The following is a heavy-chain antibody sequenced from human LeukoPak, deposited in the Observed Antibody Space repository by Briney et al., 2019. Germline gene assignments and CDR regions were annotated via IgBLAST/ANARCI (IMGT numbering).Heavy chain of an antibody. V-gene: IGHV4-30-2*01. CDR2: IYHSGST. D-gene: IGHD2-15*01. CDR1: GGSISSGGYS. J-gene: IGHJ5*02. Sequence: SETLSLTCAVSGGSISSGGYSWSWIRQPPGKGLEWIGYIYHSGSTYYNPSLKSRVTISVDTSKNQFSLKLTSVTAADTAVYYCAREVGYCSGGICYSGGWFDPWGQGTLVTVSS. CDR3: AREVGYCSGGICYSGGWFDP.